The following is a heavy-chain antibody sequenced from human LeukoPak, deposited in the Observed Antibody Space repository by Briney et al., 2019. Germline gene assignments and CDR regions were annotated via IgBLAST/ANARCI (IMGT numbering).Heavy chain of an antibody. Sequence: PSETLSLTCTVSGGSISSGDYYWSWIRQPPGKGLEWIGYIYYSGSTYYNPSLKSRVTISVDTSKNQFSLKLSSVTAADTAVYYCARGDTAMVTRYFDYRGQGTLVTVSS. J-gene: IGHJ4*02. D-gene: IGHD5-18*01. CDR3: ARGDTAMVTRYFDY. CDR1: GGSISSGDYY. V-gene: IGHV4-30-4*01. CDR2: IYYSGST.